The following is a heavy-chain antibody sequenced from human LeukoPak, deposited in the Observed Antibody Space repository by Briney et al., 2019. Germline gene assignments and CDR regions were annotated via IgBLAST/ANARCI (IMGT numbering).Heavy chain of an antibody. J-gene: IGHJ4*02. V-gene: IGHV4-59*01. CDR2: IYYSRNT. Sequence: SETLSLTCTVSGGSISSYYWSWIRQPPGKGLEWIGYIYYSRNTNYNPSLKSRVTISVDTSKNQFSLKLSSVTAADTAVYYCAGRGYSYGYSDYWGQGTLVTVSS. CDR3: AGRGYSYGYSDY. CDR1: GGSISSYY. D-gene: IGHD5-18*01.